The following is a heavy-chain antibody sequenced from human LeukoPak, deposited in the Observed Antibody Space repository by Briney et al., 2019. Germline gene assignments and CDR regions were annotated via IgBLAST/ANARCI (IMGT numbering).Heavy chain of an antibody. CDR2: IYSGGST. CDR1: GFTVSSNY. CDR3: AREYIKDAFDI. D-gene: IGHD1-14*01. J-gene: IGHJ3*02. Sequence: GGSLRLSCAASGFTVSSNYMSWVRQAPGKGLEWVSVIYSGGSTYYADSVKGRFTISRDNSKNTLYLQMNSLRAEDTAVYYCAREYIKDAFDIWGQGTMVTVSS. V-gene: IGHV3-53*01.